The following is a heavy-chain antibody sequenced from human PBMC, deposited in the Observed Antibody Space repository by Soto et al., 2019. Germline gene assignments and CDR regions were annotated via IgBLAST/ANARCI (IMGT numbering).Heavy chain of an antibody. CDR1: GFTFSSYA. D-gene: IGHD1-26*01. V-gene: IGHV3-30-3*01. Sequence: GGSLRLSCAASGFTFSSYAMHWVRQAPGKGLEWVAVISYDGSNKYYADSVKGRFTISRDNSKNTLYLQMNSLRAEDTAVYYCARGEDVGDGYNYFDYWGQGTLVTVSS. CDR2: ISYDGSNK. CDR3: ARGEDVGDGYNYFDY. J-gene: IGHJ4*02.